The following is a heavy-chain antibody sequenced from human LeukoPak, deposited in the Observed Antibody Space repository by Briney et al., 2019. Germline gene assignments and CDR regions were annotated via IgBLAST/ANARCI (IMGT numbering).Heavy chain of an antibody. V-gene: IGHV3-20*04. CDR2: INWNGGST. CDR3: ARVLATVTTRVFDY. CDR1: GFTFDDYG. D-gene: IGHD4-17*01. Sequence: GGSLRLSCAASGFTFDDYGMSWVRQAPGKGLEWVSGINWNGGSTGYADSVKGRFTISRDNAKNSLYLQMNSLRAEDTALYYCARVLATVTTRVFDYWGQGTLVTVSS. J-gene: IGHJ4*02.